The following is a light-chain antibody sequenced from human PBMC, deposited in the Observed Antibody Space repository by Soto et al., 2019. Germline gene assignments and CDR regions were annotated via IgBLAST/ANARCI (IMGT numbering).Light chain of an antibody. CDR3: QQYGSSGT. CDR2: GAS. Sequence: EIVLTQSPGTLSLSPGERATLSCRASQSVSNNYLAWYQQKPGQAPRLLIYGASNRATGIPDRFSGSGYGTDFTRTISRLEPADFAVYYCQQYGSSGTFGQGTKVQIK. CDR1: QSVSNNY. J-gene: IGKJ1*01. V-gene: IGKV3-20*01.